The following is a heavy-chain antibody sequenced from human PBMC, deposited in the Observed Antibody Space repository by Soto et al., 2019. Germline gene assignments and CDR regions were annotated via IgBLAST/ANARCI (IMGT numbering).Heavy chain of an antibody. CDR1: GFTFSSYG. V-gene: IGHV3-30*18. CDR2: ISYDGSNK. J-gene: IGHJ6*02. Sequence: GGSLRLSCAASGFTFSSYGMHWVRQAPGKELEWVAVISYDGSNKYYADSVKGRFTISRDNSKNTLYLQMNSLRAEDTAVYYCAKENYSYYYAMDVWGQGTTVTVSS. CDR3: AKENYSYYYAMDV.